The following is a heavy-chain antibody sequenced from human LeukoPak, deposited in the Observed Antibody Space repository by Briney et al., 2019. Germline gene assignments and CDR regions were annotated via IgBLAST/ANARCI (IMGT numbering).Heavy chain of an antibody. V-gene: IGHV3-21*01. J-gene: IGHJ4*02. CDR2: ISSSSSYI. CDR1: GFTFSSYS. Sequence: GGSLRLSCAASGFTFSSYSMNWVRQAPGKGLEWVSSISSSSSYIYYADSVKGRSTISRDNAKNSLYLQMNSLRAEDTAVFYCARGGGEVDYWGQGTLVTVSS. CDR3: ARGGGEVDY. D-gene: IGHD3-16*01.